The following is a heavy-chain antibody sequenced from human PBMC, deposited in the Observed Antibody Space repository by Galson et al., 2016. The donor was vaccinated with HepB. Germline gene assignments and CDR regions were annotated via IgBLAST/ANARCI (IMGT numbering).Heavy chain of an antibody. CDR3: ARGKYMGRSETDY. V-gene: IGHV1-18*04. CDR1: GYTFTNYA. D-gene: IGHD3-10*01. J-gene: IGHJ4*02. CDR2: ISAYNGHT. Sequence: SVKVSCKASGYTFTNYAFSWVRQAPGQGLEWMGWISAYNGHTNYPQRHQGRVTMTTDTSTSTAYMELGSLRSDDTAVYYCARGKYMGRSETDYWGQGTLVTVSS.